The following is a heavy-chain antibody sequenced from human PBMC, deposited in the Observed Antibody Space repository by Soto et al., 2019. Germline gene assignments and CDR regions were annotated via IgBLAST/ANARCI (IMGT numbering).Heavy chain of an antibody. CDR3: ARGAFGFVDAYDL. D-gene: IGHD3-10*01. Sequence: ASLKVSCKTSGYNFFSFNVNWVRQAPGQGLEWLGSISGYRGNTKYAQSVQGRVTMTTDTSTNTAYMELRSLRSDDTAVYYCARGAFGFVDAYDLWGQGTMVTVSS. V-gene: IGHV1-18*01. CDR2: ISGYRGNT. J-gene: IGHJ3*01. CDR1: GYNFFSFN.